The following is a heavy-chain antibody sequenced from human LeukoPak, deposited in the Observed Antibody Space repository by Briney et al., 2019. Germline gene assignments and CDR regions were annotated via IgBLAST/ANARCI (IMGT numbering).Heavy chain of an antibody. CDR3: AKIGDCSGGSCHPFDY. Sequence: GGSLRLSCAASGFTFSSYGMHWVRQAPGKGLEWVAVISYDGSNKYYADSVKGRFTISRDNSKNTLYLQMNSLRAEDTAVYYCAKIGDCSGGSCHPFDYWGQGTLVTVSS. D-gene: IGHD2-15*01. V-gene: IGHV3-30*18. J-gene: IGHJ4*02. CDR1: GFTFSSYG. CDR2: ISYDGSNK.